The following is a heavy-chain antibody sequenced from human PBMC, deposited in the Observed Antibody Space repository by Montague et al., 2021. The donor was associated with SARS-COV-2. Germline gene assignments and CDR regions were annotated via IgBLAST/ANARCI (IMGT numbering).Heavy chain of an antibody. Sequence: SETLSLTCAVYGGSFSGYYWSWIRQPPGKGLEWIGEINHSGSINXNPSLKGRVTISVDTSKNQFSLKLSSVTAADTAVYYCARVPDYYDSSGYYFDAFDIWGQGTMVTVSS. CDR1: GGSFSGYY. J-gene: IGHJ3*02. V-gene: IGHV4-34*01. CDR2: INHSGSI. CDR3: ARVPDYYDSSGYYFDAFDI. D-gene: IGHD3-22*01.